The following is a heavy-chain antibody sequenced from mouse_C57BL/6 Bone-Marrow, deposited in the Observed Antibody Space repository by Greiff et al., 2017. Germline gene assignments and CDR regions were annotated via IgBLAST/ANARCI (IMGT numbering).Heavy chain of an antibody. CDR2: IRNKANTPAT. D-gene: IGHD6-1*01. CDR3: TPSNHYAMDY. Sequence: EVHLVESGGGLVQPGGSMKLSCAASGFTFSDAWMDWVRQSPEKGLEWVAEIRNKANTPATYYAESVKGRFTISRDDSKSSVDLQMNSLRAEATGIYYCTPSNHYAMDYWGQGTSVTVSS. J-gene: IGHJ4*01. CDR1: GFTFSDAW. V-gene: IGHV6-6*01.